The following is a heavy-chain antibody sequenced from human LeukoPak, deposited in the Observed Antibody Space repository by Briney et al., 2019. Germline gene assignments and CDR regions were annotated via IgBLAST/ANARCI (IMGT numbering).Heavy chain of an antibody. CDR3: ARGRVDQGPSSY. V-gene: IGHV3-21*01. CDR2: IRSSSDYI. J-gene: IGHJ4*02. Sequence: TGGSLRLSCAASGFTFSSYAMSWVRQAPGEGLEWVSSIRSSSDYIYYADSVKGRFTISRDNAKNSLYLQMNSLRAEDTAVYYCARGRVDQGPSSYWGQGTLVTVSS. CDR1: GFTFSSYA.